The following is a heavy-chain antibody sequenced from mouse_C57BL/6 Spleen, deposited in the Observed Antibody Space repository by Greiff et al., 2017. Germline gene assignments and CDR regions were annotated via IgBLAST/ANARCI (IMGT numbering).Heavy chain of an antibody. Sequence: VQLQQSGPGLVKPSQSLSLTCSVTGYSITSGYYWNWIRQFPGNKLEWMGYISYDGSNNYNPSLKNRISITRDTSKNQFFLKLNSVTTEDTATYYCARAAYDYGWGYAMDYWGQGTSATVSS. V-gene: IGHV3-6*01. CDR3: ARAAYDYGWGYAMDY. CDR1: GYSITSGYY. D-gene: IGHD2-4*01. J-gene: IGHJ4*01. CDR2: ISYDGSN.